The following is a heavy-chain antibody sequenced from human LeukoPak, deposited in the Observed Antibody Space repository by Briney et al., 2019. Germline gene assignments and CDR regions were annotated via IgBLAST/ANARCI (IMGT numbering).Heavy chain of an antibody. CDR1: GFTFSALP. CDR3: VNQVSGWVY. V-gene: IGHV3-64D*06. J-gene: IGHJ4*02. CDR2: SSSNGGST. D-gene: IGHD6-19*01. Sequence: GGSLRLSCSASGFTFSALPMHWVRQAPGKGLEYVSGSSSNGGSTYYADSAKGRFIISRDNSKNTLYLQMSSLRPEDTAVYYCVNQVSGWVYWGQGTLVTVSS.